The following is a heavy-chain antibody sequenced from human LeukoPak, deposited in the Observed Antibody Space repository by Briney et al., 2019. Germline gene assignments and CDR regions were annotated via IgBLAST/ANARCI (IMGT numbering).Heavy chain of an antibody. V-gene: IGHV1-18*01. J-gene: IGHJ3*02. CDR2: ISAYNGNT. Sequence: GASVKVSCKASGYTFTSYGISWVRQAPGQGLEWMGWISAYNGNTNYAQKLQGRVTMTTDTSTSTAYMELRSLRSDDTAVYYCATDGCGIGGDCSDAFDIWGQGTMVTVSS. D-gene: IGHD2-21*02. CDR1: GYTFTSYG. CDR3: ATDGCGIGGDCSDAFDI.